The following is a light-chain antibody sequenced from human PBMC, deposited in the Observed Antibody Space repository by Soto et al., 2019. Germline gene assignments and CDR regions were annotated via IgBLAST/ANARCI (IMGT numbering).Light chain of an antibody. V-gene: IGLV2-11*01. CDR2: DVS. Sequence: QSALTQPRSVSGSPGQSVTISCTGTSSDVGGYNYVPWYQQHPGKAPKLMIYDVSTRPSGVPDRFSGSKSGTTASLTISGLQAEDEADYYCCSYAGSPYVFGTGTKVTVL. CDR3: CSYAGSPYV. CDR1: SSDVGGYNY. J-gene: IGLJ1*01.